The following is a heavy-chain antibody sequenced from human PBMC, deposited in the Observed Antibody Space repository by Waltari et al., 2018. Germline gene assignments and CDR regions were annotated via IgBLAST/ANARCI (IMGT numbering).Heavy chain of an antibody. CDR2: IYYSGST. D-gene: IGHD6-19*01. CDR3: ARGSSEEYFQH. Sequence: QLQLQESGPGLVKPSETLSLTCTVSGGSLSSSSYYWGWIRQPPGKGLEWIGSIYYSGSTYYNPSLKSRVTISVDTSKNQFSLKLSSVTAADTAVYYCARGSSEEYFQHWGQGTLVTVSS. J-gene: IGHJ1*01. V-gene: IGHV4-39*07. CDR1: GGSLSSSSYY.